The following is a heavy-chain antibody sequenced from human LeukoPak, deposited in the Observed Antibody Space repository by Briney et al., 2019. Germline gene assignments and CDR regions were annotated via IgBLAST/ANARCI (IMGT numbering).Heavy chain of an antibody. CDR2: TYYRSKWYS. V-gene: IGHV6-1*01. D-gene: IGHD5-24*01. Sequence: SQTLSLTCAISGDSVSSNSTACNWIRQSPSRGLEWLGRTYYRSKWYSDYAVSVKSRITINPDTSKNQFSLQLNSVTPEDTAVYYCARGGQGDGYSADEAFDMWGQGTMVTVSS. J-gene: IGHJ3*02. CDR1: GDSVSSNSTA. CDR3: ARGGQGDGYSADEAFDM.